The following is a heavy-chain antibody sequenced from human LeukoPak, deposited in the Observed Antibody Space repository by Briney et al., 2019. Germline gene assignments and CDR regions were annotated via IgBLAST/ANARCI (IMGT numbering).Heavy chain of an antibody. J-gene: IGHJ4*02. CDR3: ARCRENDFWSGSPVDH. D-gene: IGHD3-3*01. CDR1: GFFFSSYC. V-gene: IGHV3-30-3*01. CDR2: ISGDGTNK. Sequence: GGSLRLSCEASGFFFSSYCMHWVRQAPGKGLEWLAVISGDGTNKYYAESVKGRFTISRDNSKTTVLVQLNSLRVEDTAVYYCARCRENDFWSGSPVDHWGQGTLVTVPS.